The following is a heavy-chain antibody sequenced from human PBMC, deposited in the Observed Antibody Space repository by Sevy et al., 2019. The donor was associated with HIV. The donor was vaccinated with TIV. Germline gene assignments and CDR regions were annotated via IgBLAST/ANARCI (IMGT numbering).Heavy chain of an antibody. V-gene: IGHV1-8*01. CDR3: ARGERIVVVPAAMGSGYYYYYYMDV. D-gene: IGHD2-2*01. Sequence: ASVKVSCKASGYTFTSYDINWVRQATGQGLEWMGWMNPNSGNTGYAQKFQGRVTMTRNTSISTAYMELSSLRSEDTAVYYCARGERIVVVPAAMGSGYYYYYYMDVWGKGTTVTVSS. CDR2: MNPNSGNT. J-gene: IGHJ6*03. CDR1: GYTFTSYD.